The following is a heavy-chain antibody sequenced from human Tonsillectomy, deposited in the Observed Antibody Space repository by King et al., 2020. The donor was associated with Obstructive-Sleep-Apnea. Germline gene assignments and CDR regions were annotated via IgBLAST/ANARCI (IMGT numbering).Heavy chain of an antibody. CDR2: VSHSGNT. J-gene: IGHJ3*02. CDR3: AGVAATVTDAFDI. CDR1: GYSISSGYY. Sequence: VQLQESGPGLVKPSETLSLTCTVSGYSISSGYYWGWIRQPPGKGLEWIGSVSHSGNTYYNPSLKSRVTLSVDTSKNQFSLKLTSMTAADTAVYYCAGVAATVTDAFDIWGQGTRVTVSS. D-gene: IGHD6-13*01. V-gene: IGHV4-38-2*02.